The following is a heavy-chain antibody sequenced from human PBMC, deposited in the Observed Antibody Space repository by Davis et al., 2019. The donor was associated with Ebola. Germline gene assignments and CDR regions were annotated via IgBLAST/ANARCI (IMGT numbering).Heavy chain of an antibody. CDR3: TRGGYYNSGSYVTPPFDY. V-gene: IGHV3-21*01. J-gene: IGHJ4*02. D-gene: IGHD3-10*01. CDR1: GFTFSSYS. Sequence: GGSLRLSCAASGFTFSSYSMNWVRQAPGKGLEWVSSISSSSSYIYYADSVKGRFTISRDNAKNSLYLQMNSLRAEDTAMYYCTRGGYYNSGSYVTPPFDYWGQGTLVTVSS. CDR2: ISSSSSYI.